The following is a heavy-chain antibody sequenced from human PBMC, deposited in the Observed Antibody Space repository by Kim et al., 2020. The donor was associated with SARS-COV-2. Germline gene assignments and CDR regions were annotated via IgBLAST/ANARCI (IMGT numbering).Heavy chain of an antibody. V-gene: IGHV6-1*01. CDR2: WYN. Sequence: WYNDYAVSVKSRITINPDTSKNQFSLQLNSVTPEDTAVYYCARDGKNFDYWGQGTRVTVSS. J-gene: IGHJ4*02. CDR3: ARDGKNFDY.